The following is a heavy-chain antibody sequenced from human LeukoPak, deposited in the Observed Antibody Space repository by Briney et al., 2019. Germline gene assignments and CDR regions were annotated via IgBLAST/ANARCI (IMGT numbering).Heavy chain of an antibody. CDR3: ARSITMVRGIVYYGMDV. D-gene: IGHD3-10*01. CDR1: GYTFTSYI. Sequence: ASVKVSCKAFGYTFTSYIMQWVRQATGQRLEWMGWINAGNGNTEYSQKFQGRVTITRDTSASTAYMELSSLRSEDTAVYYCARSITMVRGIVYYGMDVWGQGTTVTVSS. J-gene: IGHJ6*02. CDR2: INAGNGNT. V-gene: IGHV1-3*01.